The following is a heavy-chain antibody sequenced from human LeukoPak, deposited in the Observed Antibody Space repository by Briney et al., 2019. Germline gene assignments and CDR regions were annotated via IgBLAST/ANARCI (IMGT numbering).Heavy chain of an antibody. D-gene: IGHD6-19*01. CDR2: INPSGSNT. V-gene: IGHV3-23*01. Sequence: GGSLRLSCAASGSTFNNYAVTWVRQAPGRGLEWVSTINPSGSNTYYADSVKGRFTISRDNSKNTLYLQMNSLRAEDTAVYYCAKREMAVRAFDFWGQGTLVTVSS. J-gene: IGHJ4*02. CDR3: AKREMAVRAFDF. CDR1: GSTFNNYA.